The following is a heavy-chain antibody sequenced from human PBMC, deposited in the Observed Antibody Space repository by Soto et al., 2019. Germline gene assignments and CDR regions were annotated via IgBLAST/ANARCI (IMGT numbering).Heavy chain of an antibody. D-gene: IGHD3-9*01. Sequence: SETLSLTCTVSGGSISSYYWSWIRQPPGKGLEWIGYIYYSGSTNYNPSLKSRVTISVDTSKNQFSLKLSSVTAADTAVYYCARGDILTGYDYWGQGTLVTVSS. V-gene: IGHV4-59*01. CDR3: ARGDILTGYDY. CDR2: IYYSGST. CDR1: GGSISSYY. J-gene: IGHJ4*02.